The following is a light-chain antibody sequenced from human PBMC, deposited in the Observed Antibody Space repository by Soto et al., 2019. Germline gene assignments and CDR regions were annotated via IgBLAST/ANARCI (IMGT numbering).Light chain of an antibody. CDR3: SAWDDSLSGVV. Sequence: QSVLTQPPSASGTPGRGFTISGSETRSNLGRNPLNWYQQIPGTAPKLFIYGNSHRPSGVPDRFSGSKSGTSASLVISGVQPEDEADYYCSAWDDSLSGVVFGGGTKVTVL. J-gene: IGLJ2*01. CDR1: RSNLGRNP. V-gene: IGLV1-44*01. CDR2: GNS.